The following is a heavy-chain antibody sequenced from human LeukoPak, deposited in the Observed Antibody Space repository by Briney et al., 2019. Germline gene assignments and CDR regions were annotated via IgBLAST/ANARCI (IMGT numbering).Heavy chain of an antibody. J-gene: IGHJ4*02. D-gene: IGHD6-19*01. CDR1: GYTFTGYY. CDR2: INPKSGGT. V-gene: IGHV1-2*02. CDR3: ARATIAVAGTALDY. Sequence: GASVKVSCKASGYTFTGYYMHWVRQAPGQGLEWMGWINPKSGGTTYAQKRQGRVTMTTDTSTSTAYMELRSLRSDDTAVYYCARATIAVAGTALDYWGQGTLVTVSS.